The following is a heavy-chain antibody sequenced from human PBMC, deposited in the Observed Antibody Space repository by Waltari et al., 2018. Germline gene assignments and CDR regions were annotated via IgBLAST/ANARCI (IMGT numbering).Heavy chain of an antibody. J-gene: IGHJ3*02. CDR1: GFTFSLFA. CDR3: AKDLKGGNPNDAFDI. D-gene: IGHD2-15*01. Sequence: EVQLLESGGDLVQTGGSLRLSCTVSGFTFSLFAMSWVRQAPGECPEWVSAITGSGGTTYYADSVKCRFTISRDNSKNTVYLQMNNLRAEDTAVYYCAKDLKGGNPNDAFDIWGQGTMVTVSS. V-gene: IGHV3-23*01. CDR2: ITGSGGTT.